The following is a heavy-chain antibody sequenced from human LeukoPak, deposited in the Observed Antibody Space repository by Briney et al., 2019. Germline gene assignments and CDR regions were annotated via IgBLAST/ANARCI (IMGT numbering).Heavy chain of an antibody. CDR3: ASFGVGEYYYYYYMDV. CDR2: INSDGSST. J-gene: IGHJ6*03. Sequence: GGSLRLSCAASGFTFSSCWMHWVRQAPGKGLVWVSRINSDGSSTSYADSVKGRFTISRDNAKNTLYLQMNSLRAEDTAVYYCASFGVGEYYYYYYMDVWGKGTTVTVSS. V-gene: IGHV3-74*01. D-gene: IGHD3-3*01. CDR1: GFTFSSCW.